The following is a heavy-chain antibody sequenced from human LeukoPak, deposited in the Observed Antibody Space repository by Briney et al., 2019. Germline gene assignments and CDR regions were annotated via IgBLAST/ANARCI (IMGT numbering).Heavy chain of an antibody. J-gene: IGHJ4*02. CDR1: GFTFSSYW. CDR2: ITTSDGNT. CDR3: AKDGGLWVSAHWGDS. Sequence: GGSLRLSCAASGFTFSSYWMSWVRQAPGKGLEWVSTITTSDGNTYYADSVKGRFTVSRDNSKNTLYLQMNSLRAEDTAVYYCAKDGGLWVSAHWGDSWGRGTLVTVSS. D-gene: IGHD7-27*01. V-gene: IGHV3-23*01.